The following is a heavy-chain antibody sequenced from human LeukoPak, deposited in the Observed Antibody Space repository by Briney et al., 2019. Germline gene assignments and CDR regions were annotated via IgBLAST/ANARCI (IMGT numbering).Heavy chain of an antibody. V-gene: IGHV3-73*01. Sequence: GGSLRLSCAASGFTFSGSAMHWVRQASGKGLEWVGRIRSKANSYATAYAASVKGRFTISRDDSKNTAYLQMNSLKTEDTAVYCCTRHGNSGDYWGQGTLVTVSS. CDR2: IRSKANSYAT. CDR3: TRHGNSGDY. D-gene: IGHD1-7*01. CDR1: GFTFSGSA. J-gene: IGHJ4*02.